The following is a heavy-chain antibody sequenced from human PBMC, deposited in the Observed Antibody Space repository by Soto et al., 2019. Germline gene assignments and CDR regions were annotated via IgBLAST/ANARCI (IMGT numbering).Heavy chain of an antibody. CDR2: INPNSGGT. CDR3: ARGHSLVTVAADAFDI. V-gene: IGHV1-2*04. D-gene: IGHD5-18*01. J-gene: IGHJ3*02. Sequence: GASVKVSCKASGYTFTGYYMHWVRQAPGQGLEWMGWINPNSGGTNYAQKFQGWVTMTGDTSISTAYMELSRLRSDDTAVYYCARGHSLVTVAADAFDIWGQGTMVTVSS. CDR1: GYTFTGYY.